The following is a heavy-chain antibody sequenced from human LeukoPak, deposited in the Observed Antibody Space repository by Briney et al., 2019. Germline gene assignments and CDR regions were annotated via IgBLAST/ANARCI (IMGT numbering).Heavy chain of an antibody. CDR3: ARDERHYDSSGYGAD. Sequence: ETLSLTCTVSGGSISSRPYYWGWIRQPPGKGLEWVSSISSSSSYIYYADSVKGRFTIPRDNAKNSLYLQMNSLRAEDTAVYYCARDERHYDSSGYGADWGQGTMVTVSS. V-gene: IGHV3-21*01. CDR1: GGSISSRPYY. CDR2: ISSSSSYI. J-gene: IGHJ3*01. D-gene: IGHD3-22*01.